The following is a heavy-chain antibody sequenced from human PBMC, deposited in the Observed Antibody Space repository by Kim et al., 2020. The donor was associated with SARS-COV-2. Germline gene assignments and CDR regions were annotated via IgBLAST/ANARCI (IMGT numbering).Heavy chain of an antibody. CDR3: ASTHIVGATRGFDY. V-gene: IGHV4-59*13. J-gene: IGHJ4*02. CDR1: GGSISSYY. CDR2: IYYSGST. D-gene: IGHD1-26*01. Sequence: SETLSLTCTVSGGSISSYYWSWIRQPPGKGLEWIGCIYYSGSTNYNPSLKSRVTISVDASKNQFSLRLTSVTAADTAMYYCASTHIVGATRGFDYSGQGTLVTVSS.